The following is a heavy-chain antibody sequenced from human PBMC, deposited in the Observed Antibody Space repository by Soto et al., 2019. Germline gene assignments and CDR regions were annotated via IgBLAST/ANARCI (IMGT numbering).Heavy chain of an antibody. CDR3: AKVQEKWSKFFDY. D-gene: IGHD2-15*01. V-gene: IGHV1-18*01. J-gene: IGHJ4*02. CDR1: GYTFTNNG. CDR2: INTYKGNT. Sequence: QVQLVQSGAEVKKPGASVKVSCKASGYTFTNNGVSWVRQAPGQGLEWMGWINTYKGNTNYAQKFQGRVTMTTDTSTSTAYMEQRSLRSDDTAIYYCAKVQEKWSKFFDYWGQGTLVTVSS.